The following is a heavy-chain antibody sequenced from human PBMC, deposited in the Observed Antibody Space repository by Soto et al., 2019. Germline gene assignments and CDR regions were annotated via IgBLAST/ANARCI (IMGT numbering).Heavy chain of an antibody. CDR3: ARDRGEYTSSWFWYFSH. Sequence: SETLSLTCSVSGASISSFNWNWVRQPAGKGPEWVGRLNIAGTINYNPSLKSRITMSMDTSKNQISLLLRSVPAADTAIYYCARDRGEYTSSWFWYFSHWGHGTLVTVSS. J-gene: IGHJ2*01. CDR2: LNIAGTI. CDR1: GASISSFN. V-gene: IGHV4-4*07. D-gene: IGHD6-13*01.